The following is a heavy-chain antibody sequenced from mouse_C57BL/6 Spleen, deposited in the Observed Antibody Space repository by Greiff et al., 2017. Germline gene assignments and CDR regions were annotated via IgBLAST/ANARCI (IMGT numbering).Heavy chain of an antibody. CDR2: IDPSDSYT. Sequence: VQLKQPGAELVMPGASVKLSCKASGYTFTSYWMHWVKQRPGQGLEWIGEIDPSDSYTNYNQKFKGKSTLTVDKSSSTAYMQLSSLTSEDSAVYYCARATGTWDYYAMDYWGQGTSVTVSS. D-gene: IGHD4-1*02. CDR3: ARATGTWDYYAMDY. J-gene: IGHJ4*01. V-gene: IGHV1-69*01. CDR1: GYTFTSYW.